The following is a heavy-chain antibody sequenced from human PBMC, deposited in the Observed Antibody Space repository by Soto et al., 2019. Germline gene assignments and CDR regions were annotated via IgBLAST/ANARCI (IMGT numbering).Heavy chain of an antibody. J-gene: IGHJ4*02. V-gene: IGHV1-18*01. Sequence: QVQLVQSGAEVKKPGASVKVSCKASGYTFTSYGISWVRQAPGQGLEWMGWISAYNGNTNYAQKLKGRVTXXTXTXXSTAYMELRSLRSDDTAVYYCARDRLVVGGDCFDYWGQGTLVTVSS. CDR1: GYTFTSYG. D-gene: IGHD2-21*01. CDR2: ISAYNGNT. CDR3: ARDRLVVGGDCFDY.